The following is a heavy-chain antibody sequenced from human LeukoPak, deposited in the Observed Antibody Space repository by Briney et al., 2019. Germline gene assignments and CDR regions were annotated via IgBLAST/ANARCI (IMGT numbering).Heavy chain of an antibody. CDR1: GGSFSGYY. J-gene: IGHJ5*02. CDR3: ATKTGTTSNWFDP. D-gene: IGHD1-1*01. V-gene: IGHV4-34*01. Sequence: SETLSLTCAVYGGSFSGYYWSWIRQPPGKGLEWIGEINHSGSTNYNPSLKSRVTISVDTSKNQFSLKLSSVTAADTAAYYCATKTGTTSNWFDPWGQGTLVTVSS. CDR2: INHSGST.